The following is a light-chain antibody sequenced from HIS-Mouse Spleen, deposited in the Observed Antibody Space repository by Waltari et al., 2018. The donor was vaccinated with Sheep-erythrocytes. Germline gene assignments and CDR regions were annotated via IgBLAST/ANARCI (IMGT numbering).Light chain of an antibody. Sequence: SYELTQPPSVSVSPGQTASITCPGDALPKKYPYWYQQKSGQAPVLVIYEDSKRPSGIPERFSGSSSGTMATLTISGAQVEDEADYYCYSTDSSGNGVFGGGTKLTVL. CDR2: EDS. J-gene: IGLJ2*01. V-gene: IGLV3-10*01. CDR1: ALPKKY. CDR3: YSTDSSGNGV.